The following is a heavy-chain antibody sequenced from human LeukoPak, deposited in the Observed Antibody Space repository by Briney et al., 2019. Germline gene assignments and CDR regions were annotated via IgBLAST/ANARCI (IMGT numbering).Heavy chain of an antibody. J-gene: IGHJ4*02. CDR3: ARVQIAAAGVLFDY. V-gene: IGHV4-59*01. Sequence: SETLSLTCTVSGGSISSYYWSWIRQPPGKGLEWIGYIYYSGSTNYNPPLKSRVTISVDTSKNQFSLKLSSVTAADTAVYYCARVQIAAAGVLFDYWGQGTLVTVSS. CDR2: IYYSGST. CDR1: GGSISSYY. D-gene: IGHD6-13*01.